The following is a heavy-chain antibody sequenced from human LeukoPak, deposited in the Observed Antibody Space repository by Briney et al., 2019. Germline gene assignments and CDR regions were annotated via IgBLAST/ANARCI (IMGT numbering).Heavy chain of an antibody. Sequence: SETLSFTCTVSGGSISSYYWSWIRQPPGKGLEWIGYIYYSGSTNYNPSLKSRVTISVDTSKNQFSLKLSSVTAADTAVYYCARQMVRHFDYWGQGTLVTVSS. CDR2: IYYSGST. CDR1: GGSISSYY. D-gene: IGHD3-10*01. V-gene: IGHV4-59*08. J-gene: IGHJ4*02. CDR3: ARQMVRHFDY.